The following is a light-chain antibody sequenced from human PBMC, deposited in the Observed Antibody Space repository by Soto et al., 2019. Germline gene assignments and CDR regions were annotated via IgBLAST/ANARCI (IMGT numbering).Light chain of an antibody. CDR2: GTS. CDR3: QQRSNWPREIT. V-gene: IGKV3-11*01. CDR1: QNISRS. Sequence: LMTQSPLSLPVTPGEPATLSCRASQNISRSLAWYQQKPGQGPSLLIYGTSNRATGIPARFSGSGSGTDFTLTISSLEPEDFAVYYCQQRSNWPREITFGQGTRLEIK. J-gene: IGKJ5*01.